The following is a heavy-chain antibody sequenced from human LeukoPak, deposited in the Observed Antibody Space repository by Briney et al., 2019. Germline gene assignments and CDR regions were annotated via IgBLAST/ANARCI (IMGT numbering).Heavy chain of an antibody. Sequence: PGGSLRLSCAASGFTFSTYSMNWVRQAPGKGLEWVSTITSSSAYIYYADSVKGRFTISRDNAKNSLYLQMNSLRAEDTAVYYCARAQQDFWSGNYYYYGMDVWGQGTTVTVSS. CDR1: GFTFSTYS. D-gene: IGHD3-3*01. V-gene: IGHV3-21*06. J-gene: IGHJ6*02. CDR2: ITSSSAYI. CDR3: ARAQQDFWSGNYYYYGMDV.